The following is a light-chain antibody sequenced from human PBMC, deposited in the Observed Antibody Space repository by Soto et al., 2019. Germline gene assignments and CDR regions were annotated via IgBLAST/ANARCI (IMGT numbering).Light chain of an antibody. CDR1: QSISSW. J-gene: IGKJ4*01. CDR3: QQYNSYSPT. V-gene: IGKV1-5*01. CDR2: DAS. Sequence: DIQMTQSPSTLSASVGDRVTITCRASQSISSWLAWYQQKPGKAPKLLIYDASSLESGVPSRFSGSGSGTEFTLTLGSLQPYDFATYYCQQYNSYSPTLGGGNKVEIK.